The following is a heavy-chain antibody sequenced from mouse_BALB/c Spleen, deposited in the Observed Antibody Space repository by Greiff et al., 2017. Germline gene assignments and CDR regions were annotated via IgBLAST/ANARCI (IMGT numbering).Heavy chain of an antibody. CDR1: GFTFSSYT. CDR3: TRDKFAD. J-gene: IGHJ3*01. V-gene: IGHV5-6-4*01. CDR2: ISSGGSYT. Sequence: EVQLVESGGGLVKPGGSLKLSCAASGFTFSSYTMSWVRQTPEKRLEWVATISSGGSYTYYPDSVKGRFTISRDNAKNTLYLQMSSLKSEDTAMYYCTRDKFADWGQGTLVTVSA.